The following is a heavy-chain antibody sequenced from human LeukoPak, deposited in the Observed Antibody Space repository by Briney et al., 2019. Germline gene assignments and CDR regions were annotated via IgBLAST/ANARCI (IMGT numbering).Heavy chain of an antibody. CDR1: GFIFSNYG. CDR2: IWYDGSKT. J-gene: IGHJ4*02. V-gene: IGHV3-33*08. Sequence: GGSLRLSCAASGFIFSNYGMHWVRQAPGKGLEWVAVIWYDGSKTYYTDSVQGRFTISRDSSKNTLYLQTNSLRAEDTAVYYCAREFAPYYFDYWGRGTLVTVSS. D-gene: IGHD3-10*01. CDR3: AREFAPYYFDY.